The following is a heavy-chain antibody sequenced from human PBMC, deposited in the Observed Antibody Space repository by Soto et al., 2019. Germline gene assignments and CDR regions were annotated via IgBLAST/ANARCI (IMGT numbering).Heavy chain of an antibody. CDR3: ARDHSGYGASEADY. CDR1: GFNFDDYA. D-gene: IGHD5-12*01. J-gene: IGHJ4*02. CDR2: ISWYSAIR. Sequence: EVQLVESGGGLVQPGRSLRLSCAASGFNFDDYAMHWVRQAPGKGLEWVSGISWYSAIRGYADSVKGRFIISRDNAKNSLYLQMNSLRPEDTALYYCARDHSGYGASEADYWGQGTLVTVSS. V-gene: IGHV3-9*01.